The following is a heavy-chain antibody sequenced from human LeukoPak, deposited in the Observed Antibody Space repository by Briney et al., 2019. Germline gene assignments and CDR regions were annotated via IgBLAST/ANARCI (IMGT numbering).Heavy chain of an antibody. J-gene: IGHJ4*02. D-gene: IGHD3-3*01. V-gene: IGHV4-59*01. CDR2: IYYSGST. CDR1: GGSISSYY. Sequence: SETLSLTCTVSGGSISSYYWSWIRQPPGKGLEWIGYIYYSGSTNYNPSLKSRVTISVDTSKNQFSLKLSSVTAADTAVYYCARWRGSPRTFDYWGQGTLVTVSS. CDR3: ARWRGSPRTFDY.